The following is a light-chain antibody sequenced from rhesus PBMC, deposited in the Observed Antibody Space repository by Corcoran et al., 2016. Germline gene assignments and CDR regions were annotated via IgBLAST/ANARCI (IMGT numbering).Light chain of an antibody. CDR2: SAY. J-gene: IGKJ1*01. V-gene: IGKV3-40*03. Sequence: EIVMTQSPATLSLSPGETATLSCRASESVGSYLAWYQQKPGQVPKPLVHSAYFRATGIPDRVSGSGSRTEFTLTISSLEPEDGGVYHCQQYNDLLPTFAQGTKVEIK. CDR3: QQYNDLLPT. CDR1: ESVGSY.